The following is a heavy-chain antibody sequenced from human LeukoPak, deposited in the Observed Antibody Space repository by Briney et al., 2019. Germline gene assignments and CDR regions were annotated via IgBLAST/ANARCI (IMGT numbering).Heavy chain of an antibody. CDR2: INPNSGGT. CDR3: ARPGSSVGGSYYSFDY. J-gene: IGHJ4*02. CDR1: GYTFTGYF. V-gene: IGHV1-2*02. D-gene: IGHD1-26*01. Sequence: ASVKVSCKASGYTFTGYFMHWVRQAPGQGLEWMGWINPNSGGTNYAQKFQGSVTMTRDTSISTAYMELSRLHSEDTAVYYCARPGSSVGGSYYSFDYWGQGTLVTDST.